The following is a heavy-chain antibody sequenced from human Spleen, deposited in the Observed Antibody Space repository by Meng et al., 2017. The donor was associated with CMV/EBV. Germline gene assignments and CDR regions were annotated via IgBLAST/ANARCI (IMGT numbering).Heavy chain of an antibody. Sequence: KASGYTFNTYGINWVRQAPGQGLEWMGWISAKNGNTKSAQKLQGRVTMTTDTSTSTAYMELRSLRFDDTAVYYCVRDLYSSSSDYFDYWGQGTLVTVSS. V-gene: IGHV1-18*01. J-gene: IGHJ4*02. CDR2: ISAKNGNT. CDR3: VRDLYSSSSDYFDY. CDR1: GYTFNTYG. D-gene: IGHD6-13*01.